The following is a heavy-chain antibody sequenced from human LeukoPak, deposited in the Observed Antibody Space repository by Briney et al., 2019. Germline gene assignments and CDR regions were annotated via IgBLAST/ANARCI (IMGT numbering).Heavy chain of an antibody. J-gene: IGHJ4*02. D-gene: IGHD4-11*01. CDR2: INHSGST. CDR3: ASDETTVTISGFY. CDR1: GGSFSGYY. V-gene: IGHV4-34*01. Sequence: SETLSLTCAVYGGSFSGYYWSWIRQPPGKGLEWIGEINHSGSTNYNPSLKSRVTISVDTSKNQFSLKLGSVTAADTAVYYCASDETTVTISGFYWGQGTLVTVSS.